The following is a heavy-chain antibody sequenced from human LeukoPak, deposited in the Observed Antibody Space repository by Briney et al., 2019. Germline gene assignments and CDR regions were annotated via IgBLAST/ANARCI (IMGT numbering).Heavy chain of an antibody. V-gene: IGHV3-11*01. CDR2: IGNRGSSI. CDR3: VRGGLTGATSNYQYYAGLDV. CDR1: GFTFSDFL. J-gene: IGHJ6*02. Sequence: GGSLRLSCAASGFTFSDFLMTWIRQAPGKGLEWISYIGNRGSSIFYADSVKGRFTISRDNAKNSLYLQMNSLRAEDTAVYYCVRGGLTGATSNYQYYAGLDVWGQGTTVTVSS. D-gene: IGHD7-27*01.